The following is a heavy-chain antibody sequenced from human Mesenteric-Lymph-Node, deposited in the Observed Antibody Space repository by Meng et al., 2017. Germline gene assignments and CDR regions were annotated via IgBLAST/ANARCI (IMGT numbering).Heavy chain of an antibody. CDR2: IRGSGGNT. J-gene: IGHJ6*02. CDR3: ARDLEVTMVRGVTYYYGMDV. Sequence: GGSLRLSCAASGFTFSSYGMHWVRQAPGKGLEWVSTIRGSGGNTYYADSVKGRFTISRDNSKNTLYLQMNSLRAEDTAVYYCARDLEVTMVRGVTYYYGMDVWGQGTTVTVSS. D-gene: IGHD3-10*01. V-gene: IGHV3-23*01. CDR1: GFTFSSYG.